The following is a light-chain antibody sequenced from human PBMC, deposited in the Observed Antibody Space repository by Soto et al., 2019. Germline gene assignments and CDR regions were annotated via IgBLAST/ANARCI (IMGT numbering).Light chain of an antibody. Sequence: VVTQPPSASGTPGQRVTISCCGSSSNIGSNTVNWYQQLPGTAPKLLIYSHNQRPSGVPDRFSVSKSGTSASLAISGLQSEDEADYYCATWDDSLDGYVFGTGTKLTVL. CDR3: ATWDDSLDGYV. V-gene: IGLV1-44*01. CDR2: SHN. CDR1: SSNIGSNT. J-gene: IGLJ1*01.